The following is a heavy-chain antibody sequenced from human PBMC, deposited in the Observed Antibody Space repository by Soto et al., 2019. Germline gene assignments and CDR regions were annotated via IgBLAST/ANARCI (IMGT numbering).Heavy chain of an antibody. CDR3: ARYCSGGSCYPVYYYFYIDV. CDR2: IKQDGSDK. D-gene: IGHD2-15*01. Sequence: EVQLVESGGGLVQPGGSLRLSCAASGFTFNSYWMSWVRQVPGKGLEWVAAIKQDGSDKYYVDSVKGRFTISRDNAKNSLYLQMNSLRAEDTAVYYCARYCSGGSCYPVYYYFYIDVWGKGTTVTVSS. V-gene: IGHV3-7*01. J-gene: IGHJ6*03. CDR1: GFTFNSYW.